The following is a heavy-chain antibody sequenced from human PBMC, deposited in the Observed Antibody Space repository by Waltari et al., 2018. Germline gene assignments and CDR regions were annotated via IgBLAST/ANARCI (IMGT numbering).Heavy chain of an antibody. J-gene: IGHJ4*02. CDR2: ISYDGSKK. CDR3: AKDFRSSGWAA. V-gene: IGHV3-30*18. Sequence: VQLVASGGGGVQPGRSRRPPWAASGSTSRCYGMHWVRQAPGKGLEGVAVISYDGSKKYYADSVKGRFTISRDNSKNTVYLQMNSLRAEDTAVYYCAKDFRSSGWAAWGQGTLVTVSS. CDR1: GSTSRCYG. D-gene: IGHD6-19*01.